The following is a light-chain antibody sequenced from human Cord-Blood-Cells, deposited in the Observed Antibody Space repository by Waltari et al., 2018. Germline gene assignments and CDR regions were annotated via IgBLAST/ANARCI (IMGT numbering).Light chain of an antibody. J-gene: IGLJ3*02. CDR3: AAWDDSLSGWV. CDR2: RNN. V-gene: IGLV1-47*01. CDR1: SPHLGRNS. Sequence: QSVLTQPPSASGTPRQRVTISCSGSSPHLGRNSVYWYQQLPGTAPKLLIYRNNQRPSGVPDRFSGSKSGTSASLAISGLRSEDEADYYCAAWDDSLSGWVFGGGTKLTVL.